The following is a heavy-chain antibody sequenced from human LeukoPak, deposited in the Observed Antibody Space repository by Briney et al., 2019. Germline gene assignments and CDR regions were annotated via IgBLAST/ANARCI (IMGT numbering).Heavy chain of an antibody. CDR2: IKQDGSEK. Sequence: PPGGSLRLSCAASGFTFSSYWMSWVRQAPGKGLEWVASIKQDGSEKYYVDSVKGRFTISRDNAKNSLYLQMNSLRAEDTAVYYCARENYFNAFDIWGQGTMVTVSS. CDR3: ARENYFNAFDI. D-gene: IGHD2/OR15-2a*01. CDR1: GFTFSSYW. V-gene: IGHV3-7*01. J-gene: IGHJ3*02.